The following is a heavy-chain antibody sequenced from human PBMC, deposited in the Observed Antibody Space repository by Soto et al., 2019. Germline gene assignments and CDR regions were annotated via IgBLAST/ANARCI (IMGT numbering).Heavy chain of an antibody. CDR1: GFTFSSYG. D-gene: IGHD7-27*01. J-gene: IGHJ6*03. CDR3: ARDYLGDYYYYYMDV. V-gene: IGHV3-33*01. Sequence: QVQLVESGGGVVQPGRSLRLSCAASGFTFSSYGMHWVRQAPGKGLEWVAVIWYDGSNKYYADSVKGRFTISRDNSKNTLYLQMNSLRAEDTAVYYCARDYLGDYYYYYMDVCGKGTTVTVSS. CDR2: IWYDGSNK.